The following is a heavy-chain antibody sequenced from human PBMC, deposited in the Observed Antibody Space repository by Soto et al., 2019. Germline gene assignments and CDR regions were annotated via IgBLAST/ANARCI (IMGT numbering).Heavy chain of an antibody. CDR3: ARGFTTGATIGGLDY. CDR1: GATFSGSA. J-gene: IGHJ4*02. D-gene: IGHD1-1*01. V-gene: IGHV1-69*01. Sequence: QVQLVQSGAEVKRPGSSVKVSCKASGATFSGSAFSWVRQAPGQGLEWMGGITPTLGTTNYAQHLQGRVTITADESTGTSFMALTSLTSADTAVYYCARGFTTGATIGGLDYWGQGTLVTVSS. CDR2: ITPTLGTT.